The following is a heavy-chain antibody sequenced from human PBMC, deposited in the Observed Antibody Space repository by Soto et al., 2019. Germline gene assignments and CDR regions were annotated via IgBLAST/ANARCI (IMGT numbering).Heavy chain of an antibody. J-gene: IGHJ4*02. Sequence: QLQLQESGPGLVKPSETLSLTCTVSGGSISSSSYYWGWIRQPPGKGLEWIGSIYYSGSTYYNPSLKSRVTISVDTSKNQFSLKLSSVTAADTAVYYCAREGHIVVVVAAYTFDYWGQGTLVTVSS. CDR1: GGSISSSSYY. D-gene: IGHD2-15*01. CDR3: AREGHIVVVVAAYTFDY. V-gene: IGHV4-39*02. CDR2: IYYSGST.